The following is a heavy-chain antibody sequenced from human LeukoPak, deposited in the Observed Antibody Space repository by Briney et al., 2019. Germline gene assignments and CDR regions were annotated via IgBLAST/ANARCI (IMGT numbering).Heavy chain of an antibody. J-gene: IGHJ4*02. CDR3: AGHWEL. V-gene: IGHV3-53*01. CDR1: GFSVSSNY. CDR2: IYSDETT. Sequence: GGSLRLSCAASGFSVSSNYMSWVRQAPGKGLEWVSLIYSDETTYYADSVKGRFTISRDNSKSTLYLQMNSLRAEDTAVYYCAGHWELRGQGTLVTLSS. D-gene: IGHD1-26*01.